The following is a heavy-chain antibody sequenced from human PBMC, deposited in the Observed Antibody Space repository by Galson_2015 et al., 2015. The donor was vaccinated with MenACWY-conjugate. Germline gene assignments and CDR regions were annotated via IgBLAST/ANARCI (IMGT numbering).Heavy chain of an antibody. V-gene: IGHV1-18*01. CDR1: GYTFTNYG. Sequence: SVKVSCKASGYTFTNYGISWVRQAPGQGLEWMGWISGINGNTEYAQKFQGRFIMTTDRSKTTAHLELGSLRSDDTAVYYCARAPLVGSGRQHLDPWGQVTLVTVSS. D-gene: IGHD3-10*01. CDR2: ISGINGNT. J-gene: IGHJ5*02. CDR3: ARAPLVGSGRQHLDP.